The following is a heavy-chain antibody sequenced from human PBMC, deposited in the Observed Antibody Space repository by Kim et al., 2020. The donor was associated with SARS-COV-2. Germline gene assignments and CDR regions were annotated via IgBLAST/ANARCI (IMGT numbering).Heavy chain of an antibody. CDR2: IIPIFGTA. CDR1: GGTFSSYA. J-gene: IGHJ4*02. Sequence: SVKVSCKASGGTFSSYAISWVRQAPGQGLEWMGGIIPIFGTANYAQKFQGRVTITADESTSTAYMELSSLRSEDTAVYYCARAQYYDSSGYYYGLLDYWGQGTLVTVSS. CDR3: ARAQYYDSSGYYYGLLDY. V-gene: IGHV1-69*13. D-gene: IGHD3-22*01.